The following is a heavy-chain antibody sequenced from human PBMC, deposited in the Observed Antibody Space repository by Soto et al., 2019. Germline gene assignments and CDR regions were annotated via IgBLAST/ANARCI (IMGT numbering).Heavy chain of an antibody. CDR2: IWYDGSNK. D-gene: IGHD3-3*01. Sequence: GGSLRLSCAASGFTFSSYGMHWVRQAPGKGLEWVAVIWYDGSNKYYADSVKGRFTISRDNSKNTLYLQMNSLRAEDTAVYYCARDFSSGEGAFDIWGQGTMVTVSS. CDR1: GFTFSSYG. V-gene: IGHV3-33*01. J-gene: IGHJ3*02. CDR3: ARDFSSGEGAFDI.